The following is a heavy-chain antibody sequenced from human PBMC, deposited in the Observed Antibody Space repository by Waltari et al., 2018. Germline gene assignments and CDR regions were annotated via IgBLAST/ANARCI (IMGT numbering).Heavy chain of an antibody. CDR1: GFSLRTSGMC. Sequence: QVTLRESGPALVKHTQTLPLTCTFSGFSLRTSGMCVSWVRQPPGKALEWLARIDWDDDKYYSTSLKTRLTISKNTSKNQVVLTMTNMDPEDTATYYCARIRGSSRKEDAFDIWGQVTMVTVSS. D-gene: IGHD6-13*01. CDR3: ARIRGSSRKEDAFDI. CDR2: IDWDDDK. V-gene: IGHV2-70*15. J-gene: IGHJ3*02.